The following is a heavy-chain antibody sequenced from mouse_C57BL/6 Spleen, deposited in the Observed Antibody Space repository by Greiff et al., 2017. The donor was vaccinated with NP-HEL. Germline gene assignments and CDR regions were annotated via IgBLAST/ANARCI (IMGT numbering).Heavy chain of an antibody. J-gene: IGHJ3*01. V-gene: IGHV1-53*01. CDR1: GYTFTSYW. D-gene: IGHD2-4*01. CDR2: INPSNGGT. Sequence: QVHVKQPGTELVKPGASVKLSCKASGYTFTSYWMHWVKQRPGQGLEWIGNINPSNGGTNYNEKFKSKATLTVDKSSSTAYMQLSSLTSEDSAVYCCSRHDYGWFADWGQGTLVTVSA. CDR3: SRHDYGWFAD.